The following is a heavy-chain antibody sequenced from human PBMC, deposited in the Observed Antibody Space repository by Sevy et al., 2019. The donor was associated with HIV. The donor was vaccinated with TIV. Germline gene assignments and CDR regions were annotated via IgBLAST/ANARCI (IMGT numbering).Heavy chain of an antibody. D-gene: IGHD2-21*01. CDR3: ARDPDSTILGYFQY. V-gene: IGHV3-33*01. CDR2: IWYDGSNK. CDR1: GFTFSSYG. J-gene: IGHJ1*01. Sequence: GESLKISCAVSGFTFSSYGMHWVRQAPGKGLEWVAVIWYDGSNKYYADSVKGRFTISRDNSKNTLYLQMNSLTAEDTAVYYCARDPDSTILGYFQYWGQGTLVTVSS.